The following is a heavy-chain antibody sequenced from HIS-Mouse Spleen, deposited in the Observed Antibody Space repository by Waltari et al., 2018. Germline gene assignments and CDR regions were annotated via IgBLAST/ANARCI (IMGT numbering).Heavy chain of an antibody. J-gene: IGHJ2*01. V-gene: IGHV4-39*07. D-gene: IGHD6-13*01. Sequence: QLQLQESGPGLVKPSETLSLTCTVSGGSISSSCYYWGGIRQPPGKGLEWIGSIYYRGSTYYNPSLKSRVTISVDTSKNQFSLKLSSVTAADTAVYYCAREIPYSSSWYDWYFDLWGRGTLVTVSS. CDR1: GGSISSSCYY. CDR2: IYYRGST. CDR3: AREIPYSSSWYDWYFDL.